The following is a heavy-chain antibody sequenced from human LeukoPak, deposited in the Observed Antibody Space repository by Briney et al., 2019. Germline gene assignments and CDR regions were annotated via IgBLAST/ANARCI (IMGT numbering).Heavy chain of an antibody. CDR2: ISAYNGNT. J-gene: IGHJ3*02. Sequence: ASVKVSCTASGYTFTSYGISWVRQAPRQGLEWMGWISAYNGNTNYAQKLQGRVTMTTDTSTSTAYMELRSLRSDDTAVYYCAREGGYSGFGAFDIWGQGTMVTVSS. D-gene: IGHD5-12*01. CDR1: GYTFTSYG. V-gene: IGHV1-18*01. CDR3: AREGGYSGFGAFDI.